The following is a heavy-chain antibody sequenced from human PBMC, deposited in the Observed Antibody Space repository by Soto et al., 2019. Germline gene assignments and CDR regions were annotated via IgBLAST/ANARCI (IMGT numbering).Heavy chain of an antibody. CDR2: ISGSGGST. CDR3: AKVRRYDILTGYPYYFDY. Sequence: GGSLRLSCAASGFTFSSYAMSWVRQAPGKGLEWVSAISGSGGSTYYADSVKGRFTISRDNSKNTLFLQMNSLRAEDTAVYYCAKVRRYDILTGYPYYFDYWGQGTLVTVSS. V-gene: IGHV3-23*01. CDR1: GFTFSSYA. J-gene: IGHJ4*02. D-gene: IGHD3-9*01.